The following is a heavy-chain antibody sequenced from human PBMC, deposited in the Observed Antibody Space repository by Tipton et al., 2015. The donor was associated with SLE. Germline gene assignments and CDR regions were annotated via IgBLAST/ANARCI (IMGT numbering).Heavy chain of an antibody. CDR2: IYYSGST. CDR3: ARKVNGQRWLQWGAFDI. D-gene: IGHD5-24*01. Sequence: GLVKPSETLSLTCTVSGDSTSVHYWSWIRQSPGKGLEWIGYIYYSGSTNYNPSLKSRVTISVDTSKNQFSLKLSSVTAADTAVYYCARKVNGQRWLQWGAFDIWGQGTMVTVSS. J-gene: IGHJ3*02. V-gene: IGHV4-59*11. CDR1: GDSTSVHY.